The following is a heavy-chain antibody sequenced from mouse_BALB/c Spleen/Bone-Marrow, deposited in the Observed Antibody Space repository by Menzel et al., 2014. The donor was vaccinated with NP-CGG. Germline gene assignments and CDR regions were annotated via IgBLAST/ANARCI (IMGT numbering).Heavy chain of an antibody. J-gene: IGHJ4*01. Sequence: VKLVESGAELVRPGVSVKISCKGSGYTFTDYAMHWVKQSHAESLEWIGVINTYFGDISYNQKFKGKATIAVDKTSRTVYMELARLTAEDSAIYYCARGYSNNYAMDYWGQGTSVTDSS. D-gene: IGHD2-5*01. CDR1: GYTFTDYA. V-gene: IGHV1S137*01. CDR3: ARGYSNNYAMDY. CDR2: INTYFGDI.